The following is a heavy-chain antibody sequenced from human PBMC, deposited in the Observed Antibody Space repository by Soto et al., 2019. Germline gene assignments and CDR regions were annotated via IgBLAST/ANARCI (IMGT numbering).Heavy chain of an antibody. D-gene: IGHD3-22*01. J-gene: IGHJ4*02. CDR1: GGSISSGGYY. CDR3: ARSFGYDSSGYRSSLCDY. V-gene: IGHV4-31*03. CDR2: IYYSGST. Sequence: SETLSLTCTVSGGSISSGGYYWSWIRQHPGKGLEWIGYIYYSGSTYYNPSLKSRVTISVDTSKNHFSLKLSSVTAADTAVYYCARSFGYDSSGYRSSLCDYWGQGTLVTVSS.